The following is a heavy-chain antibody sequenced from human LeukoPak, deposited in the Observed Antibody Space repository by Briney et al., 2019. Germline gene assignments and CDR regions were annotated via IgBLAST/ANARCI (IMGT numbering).Heavy chain of an antibody. CDR3: ARGPRDPTEYCSRGACAPTYDV. CDR1: GFTFSDYE. V-gene: IGHV3-48*03. Sequence: GGSLRLSCAVSGFTFSDYEMNWVRQAPGKGLDWVSYISSSGRKIYYADSVKGRSTISRDNAKNSLYLQMNSLRADDTAVYYCARGPRDPTEYCSRGACAPTYDVWGQGTLVTVSS. CDR2: ISSSGRKI. D-gene: IGHD2-15*01. J-gene: IGHJ4*02.